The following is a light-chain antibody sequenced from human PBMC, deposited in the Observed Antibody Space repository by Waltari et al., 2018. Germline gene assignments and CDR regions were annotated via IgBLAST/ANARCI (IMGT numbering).Light chain of an antibody. V-gene: IGKV3-20*01. J-gene: IGKJ1*01. CDR1: QTVGSSS. CDR2: RSS. CDR3: QQHGTLPAT. Sequence: EIVLTQSPGPASLSPGERVTLSCRASQTVGSSSLAWYQQKPGQAPRLVIYRSSRRATGIPDRFRGSGSGTDFSLTISRLEPEDFAVYYCQQHGTLPATFGQGTKVEIK.